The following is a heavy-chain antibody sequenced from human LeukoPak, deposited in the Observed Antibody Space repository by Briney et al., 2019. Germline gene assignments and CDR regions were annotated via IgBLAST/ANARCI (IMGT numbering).Heavy chain of an antibody. J-gene: IGHJ4*02. CDR2: IKEDGNEK. CDR3: ARRWDSRFYFDY. D-gene: IGHD1-26*01. Sequence: GGSLRLSCGASHFTFSIYWMSWVRQAPGKGLEWVANIKEDGNEKYYVDSVKGRFTISRDNAKNSLYLQMNSLRAEDTALYYCARRWDSRFYFDYWGQGTLVTVSS. V-gene: IGHV3-7*03. CDR1: HFTFSIYW.